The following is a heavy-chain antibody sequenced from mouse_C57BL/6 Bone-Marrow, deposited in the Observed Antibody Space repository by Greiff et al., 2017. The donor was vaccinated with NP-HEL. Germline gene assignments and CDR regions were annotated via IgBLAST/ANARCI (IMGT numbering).Heavy chain of an antibody. CDR2: IDPENGDT. Sequence: VQLQQSGAELVRPGASVKLSCTASGFNIKDDYMHWVKQRPEQGLEWIGWIDPENGDTEYASKFQGKATITADTSSNTAYLQLSSLTSEDTAVYYGTTRSSLWYFDYWGQGSTLTVSS. V-gene: IGHV14-4*01. J-gene: IGHJ2*01. D-gene: IGHD6-1*01. CDR3: TTRSSLWYFDY. CDR1: GFNIKDDY.